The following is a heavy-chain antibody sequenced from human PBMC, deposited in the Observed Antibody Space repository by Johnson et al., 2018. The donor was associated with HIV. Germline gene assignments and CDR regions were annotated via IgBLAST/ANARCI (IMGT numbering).Heavy chain of an antibody. Sequence: QVQLVESGGGVVQPGRSLRLSCAASGFTFSSYAMHWVRQAPGKGLEWVSGINWNGGRIGYADSVKGRCTISRDNVRHSLYLQMNSLRAEDTAVYYCAKSRSSPAPYDAFDIWGQGTMVTVSS. CDR3: AKSRSSPAPYDAFDI. CDR1: GFTFSSYA. J-gene: IGHJ3*02. CDR2: INWNGGRI. D-gene: IGHD6-13*01. V-gene: IGHV3-NL1*01.